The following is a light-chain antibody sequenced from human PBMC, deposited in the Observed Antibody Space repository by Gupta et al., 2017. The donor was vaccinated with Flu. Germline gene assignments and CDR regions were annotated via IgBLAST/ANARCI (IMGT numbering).Light chain of an antibody. CDR2: DDR. CDR3: HVWDSSSDQGV. CDR1: NSAIKS. Sequence: GQTARITCGGNNSAIKSVHWYQQKPGQAPLLVVYDDRHRPSGIPERFSGSNSGNTATLTISRLEAGDEADYYCHVWDSSSDQGVFGGGTKLTVL. V-gene: IGLV3-21*02. J-gene: IGLJ3*02.